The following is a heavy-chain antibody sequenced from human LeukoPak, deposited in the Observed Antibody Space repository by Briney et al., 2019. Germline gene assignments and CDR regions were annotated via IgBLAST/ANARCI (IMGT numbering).Heavy chain of an antibody. V-gene: IGHV3-48*02. CDR2: ISSSSSSI. Sequence: PGGPLRLSCAASGFTFSSYSMNWVRQAPGKGLEWVSYISSSSSSIYYVDSVKGRFTISRDNAKNSLYLQMTSLRDEDTAVYYCAREGRSRYDIFVIWGQGTMVTVSS. D-gene: IGHD3-22*01. CDR1: GFTFSSYS. CDR3: AREGRSRYDIFVI. J-gene: IGHJ3*02.